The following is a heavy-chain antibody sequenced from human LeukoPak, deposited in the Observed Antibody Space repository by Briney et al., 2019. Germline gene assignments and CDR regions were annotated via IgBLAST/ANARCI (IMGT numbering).Heavy chain of an antibody. CDR3: ARETRVRGYSYGYSYYFDY. Sequence: GGSLRLSCVASGFPFSSYGMHWVRQAPGKGLEWVSVIYSGGSTYYADSVKGRFTISRDNSKNTLYLQMNSLRAEDTAVYYCARETRVRGYSYGYSYYFDYWGQGTLVTVSS. D-gene: IGHD5-18*01. V-gene: IGHV3-53*01. CDR2: IYSGGST. CDR1: GFPFSSYG. J-gene: IGHJ4*02.